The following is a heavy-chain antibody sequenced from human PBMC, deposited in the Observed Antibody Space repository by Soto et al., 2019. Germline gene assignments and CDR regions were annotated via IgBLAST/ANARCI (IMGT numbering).Heavy chain of an antibody. V-gene: IGHV1-69*01. J-gene: IGHJ6*02. Sequence: QVQLVQSGAEVKKPGSSVKVSCKASGGTFSSYAISWVRQAPGQGLEWMGGIIRIFGTANYAQKFQGRVTITADESTSTAYMELSSLRSEDTAVYYCARNAIFGVVNDYYYYGMDVWGQGTTVTVSS. D-gene: IGHD3-3*01. CDR3: ARNAIFGVVNDYYYYGMDV. CDR2: IIRIFGTA. CDR1: GGTFSSYA.